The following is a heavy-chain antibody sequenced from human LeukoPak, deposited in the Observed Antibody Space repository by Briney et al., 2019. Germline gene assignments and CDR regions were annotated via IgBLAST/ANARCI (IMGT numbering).Heavy chain of an antibody. CDR3: AKVPSVYCSSTSCYLDY. CDR1: GCTFSSYA. J-gene: IGHJ4*02. V-gene: IGHV3-23*01. D-gene: IGHD2-2*01. CDR2: ISGSGGST. Sequence: GGSLRLSCAASGCTFSSYAMSWVRQAPGKGLEWVSAISGSGGSTYYADSVKGRFTISRDNSKNTLYLQMNSLRAEDTAVYYCAKVPSVYCSSTSCYLDYWGQGTLVTVSS.